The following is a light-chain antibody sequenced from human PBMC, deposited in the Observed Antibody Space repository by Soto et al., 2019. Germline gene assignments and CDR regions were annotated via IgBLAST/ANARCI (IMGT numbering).Light chain of an antibody. J-gene: IGKJ4*01. CDR1: QSVSSSY. CDR2: GAS. Sequence: EIVLTQSPGTLSLSPGERATLSCRASQSVSSSYLAWYQQKPDQAPRLLIYGASSRATGIPDRFSGSGSGTDFTLTSSRLEPEDFAVYYCQQYGSSPRALTFGEGTKVETK. V-gene: IGKV3-20*01. CDR3: QQYGSSPRALT.